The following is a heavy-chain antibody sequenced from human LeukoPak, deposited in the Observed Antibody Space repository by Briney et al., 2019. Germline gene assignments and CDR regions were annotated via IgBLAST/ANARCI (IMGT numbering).Heavy chain of an antibody. CDR3: ARDLSIVPSPRFDY. D-gene: IGHD2-2*01. CDR1: GFTFSSYE. J-gene: IGHJ4*02. CDR2: ISSSGSTI. Sequence: GGSLRLSCAASGFTFSSYEMNWVRQAPGKGLEWVSYISSSGSTIYYADSVKGRFTISRDNAKNSLYLQMNSLRAEDTAVYYCARDLSIVPSPRFDYWGQGTLVTVSS. V-gene: IGHV3-48*03.